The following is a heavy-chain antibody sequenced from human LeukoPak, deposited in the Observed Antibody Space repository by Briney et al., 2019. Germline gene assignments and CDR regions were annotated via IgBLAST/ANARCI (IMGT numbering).Heavy chain of an antibody. Sequence: HWPSVKVSCKASGGTFSSYAISWVRQAPGQGLEWMGGIIPIFGTANYARKFQGKVTITTDESTSTAYMELSSLRSEDTAVYYCARADSQARAYYYYYMDVWGKGTTVTVSS. V-gene: IGHV1-69*05. D-gene: IGHD4-11*01. CDR2: IIPIFGTA. J-gene: IGHJ6*03. CDR3: ARADSQARAYYYYYMDV. CDR1: GGTFSSYA.